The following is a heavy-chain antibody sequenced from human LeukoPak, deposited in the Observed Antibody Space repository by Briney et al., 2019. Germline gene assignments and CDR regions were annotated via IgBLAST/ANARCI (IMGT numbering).Heavy chain of an antibody. V-gene: IGHV4-34*01. CDR1: GGSFSGYY. D-gene: IGHD3-3*01. Sequence: SETLSLTCAVYGGSFSGYYWSWIRQPPGKGLEWIGEINHSGSTNYNPSLKSRVTISVDTSKNQFSLKLSSVTAADTAVYYCARKNTYYDFWSGYTNWFDPWGQGTLGTVSS. CDR2: INHSGST. J-gene: IGHJ5*02. CDR3: ARKNTYYDFWSGYTNWFDP.